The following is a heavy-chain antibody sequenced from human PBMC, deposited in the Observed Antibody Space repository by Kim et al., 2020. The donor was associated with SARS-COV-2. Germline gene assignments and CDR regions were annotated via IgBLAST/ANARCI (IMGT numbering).Heavy chain of an antibody. Sequence: GGSLRLSCAASGFTFSSYSMNWVRQAPGKGLEWVSSISSSSSYIYYADSVKGRFTISRDNAKNSLYLQMNSLRAEDTAVYYCARARDAGDWLLPFAFDIWGQGTMVTVSS. J-gene: IGHJ3*02. CDR2: ISSSSSYI. V-gene: IGHV3-21*01. CDR3: ARARDAGDWLLPFAFDI. CDR1: GFTFSSYS. D-gene: IGHD3-9*01.